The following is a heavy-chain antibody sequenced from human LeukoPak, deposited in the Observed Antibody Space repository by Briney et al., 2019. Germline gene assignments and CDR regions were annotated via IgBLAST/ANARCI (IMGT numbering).Heavy chain of an antibody. V-gene: IGHV4-34*01. J-gene: IGHJ5*02. D-gene: IGHD3-9*01. CDR1: GGSFSDYY. Sequence: NPSETLSLTCAVSGGSFSDYYWIWIRQAPTKGLQWIGEINHSGSTNYNPSLKSRVAISVDTSKNQFSLKLSSVTAADTAVYYCARQVYFDWLFATNWFDPWGQGTLVTVSS. CDR3: ARQVYFDWLFATNWFDP. CDR2: INHSGST.